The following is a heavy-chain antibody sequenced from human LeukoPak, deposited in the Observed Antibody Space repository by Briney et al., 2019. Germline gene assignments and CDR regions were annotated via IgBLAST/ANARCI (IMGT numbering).Heavy chain of an antibody. CDR1: GFTFSSYG. CDR3: ARGSYGAYNYCDY. Sequence: PGRSPRLSCAASGFTFSSYGMHWVCQAPARGLEWVAVIGFDGNNKFYADSVKGRFTISRDNSKNTLYLQMNSLRAEDTAVYYCARGSYGAYNYCDYWGQGTLVTVSS. D-gene: IGHD4/OR15-4a*01. J-gene: IGHJ4*02. V-gene: IGHV3-33*01. CDR2: IGFDGNNK.